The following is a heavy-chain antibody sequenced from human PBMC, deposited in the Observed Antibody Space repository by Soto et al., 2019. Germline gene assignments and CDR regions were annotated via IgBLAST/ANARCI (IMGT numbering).Heavy chain of an antibody. V-gene: IGHV1-18*01. Sequence: QVQLVQSGAEVKKPGASVKVSCKASGYTFTSYGISWVRQAPGQGLEWMGWISAYNGNTNYAQKLQGRVTMTTDTPASTAYLEMRSMRSVDTAVYYCARSGGRRNEGYFQHWGQGTLVTVSS. CDR3: ARSGGRRNEGYFQH. D-gene: IGHD2-15*01. CDR1: GYTFTSYG. J-gene: IGHJ1*01. CDR2: ISAYNGNT.